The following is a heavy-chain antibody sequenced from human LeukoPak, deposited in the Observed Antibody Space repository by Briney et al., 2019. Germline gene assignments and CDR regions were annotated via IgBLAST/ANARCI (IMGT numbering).Heavy chain of an antibody. CDR2: IYYSGNT. CDR3: ARHELYSSSWSLFDY. J-gene: IGHJ4*02. V-gene: IGHV4-39*01. D-gene: IGHD6-13*01. CDR1: GGSISSYY. Sequence: SETLSLTCTVSGGSISSYYWGWIRQPPGKGLEWIGTIYYSGNTYYNPSLKSRVTISVDTSKNQFSLKLSSVTAADTAVYYCARHELYSSSWSLFDYWGQGTLVTVSS.